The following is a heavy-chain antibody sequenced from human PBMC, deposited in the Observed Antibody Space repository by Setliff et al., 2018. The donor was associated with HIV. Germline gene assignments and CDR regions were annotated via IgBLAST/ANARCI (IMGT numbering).Heavy chain of an antibody. CDR3: ARIDESITIFVVVSYPMDV. CDR1: DYTFSDYG. CDR2: SSSYNGNT. J-gene: IGHJ6*03. D-gene: IGHD3-3*01. V-gene: IGHV1-18*01. Sequence: ASVKVSCEAADYTFSDYGVSWVRQAPGQGLEWMGWSSSYNGNTQFAQKYQDRISMTTDTSANIAYRELRSLQSDAAAVYYCARIDESITIFVVVSYPMDVWGKGTTVTVSS.